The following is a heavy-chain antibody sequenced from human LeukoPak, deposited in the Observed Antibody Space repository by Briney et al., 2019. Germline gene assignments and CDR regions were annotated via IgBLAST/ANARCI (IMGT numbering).Heavy chain of an antibody. CDR1: GYTFTGYY. D-gene: IGHD6-13*01. CDR3: ARTMGYSSSQDY. CDR2: INPNSGGT. Sequence: ASVKVSCKASGYTFTGYYMHWVRQAPGQGLEWMGWINPNSGGTNYAQKFQGRVTMTRDTSISTAYMELSSLRSEDTAVYYCARTMGYSSSQDYWGQGTLVTVSS. V-gene: IGHV1-2*02. J-gene: IGHJ4*02.